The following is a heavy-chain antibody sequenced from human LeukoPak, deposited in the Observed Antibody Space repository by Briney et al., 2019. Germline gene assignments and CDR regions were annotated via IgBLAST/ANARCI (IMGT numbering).Heavy chain of an antibody. CDR3: ARERGIVGATTADY. CDR2: IYYSGSN. Sequence: SETLSLTCTVSGGSISSYYWSWIRQPPGKGLEWIGYIYYSGSNNYNPSLKSRVTISVDTSKNQFSLKLSSVTAADTAVYYCARERGIVGATTADYWGQGTLVTVSS. CDR1: GGSISSYY. V-gene: IGHV4-59*01. J-gene: IGHJ4*02. D-gene: IGHD1-26*01.